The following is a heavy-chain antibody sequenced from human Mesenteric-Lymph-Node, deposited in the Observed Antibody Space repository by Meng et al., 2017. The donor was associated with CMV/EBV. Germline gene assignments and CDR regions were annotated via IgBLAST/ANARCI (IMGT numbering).Heavy chain of an antibody. D-gene: IGHD2-2*02. CDR1: GGSFSSYT. J-gene: IGHJ4*02. CDR3: ASYHCSTTDCSTRYFDY. V-gene: IGHV1-69*02. CDR2: TIPLAGVT. Sequence: SVKVSCKASGGSFSSYTFAWVRQAPEQGLEWMGRTIPLAGVTNYAQRFQGRVSITADKFRSTAYLELSSLRSEDTAVYYCASYHCSTTDCSTRYFDYWGQGTLVTVSS.